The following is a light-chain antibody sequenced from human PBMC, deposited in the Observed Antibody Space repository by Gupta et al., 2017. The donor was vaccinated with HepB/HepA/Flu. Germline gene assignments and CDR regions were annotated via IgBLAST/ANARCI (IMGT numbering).Light chain of an antibody. CDR2: AAS. J-gene: IGKJ4*01. CDR1: QDINNY. Sequence: DIQMTQSPSSVSASVGDRVTLTCRASQDINNYLAWYQQKSGKAPKLLIYAASNLQSGVPSRFSGSGSGTYFTLTISSLQPEEFATYYCQHANRFPLTFGGGTKVEIK. V-gene: IGKV1-12*01. CDR3: QHANRFPLT.